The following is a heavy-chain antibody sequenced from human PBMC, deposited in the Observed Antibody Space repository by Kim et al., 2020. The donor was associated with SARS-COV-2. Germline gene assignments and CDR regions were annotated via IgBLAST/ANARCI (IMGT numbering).Heavy chain of an antibody. CDR1: GFTFSSYA. D-gene: IGHD4-17*01. V-gene: IGHV3-30-3*01. J-gene: IGHJ6*02. CDR2: ISYDGSNK. Sequence: GGSLRLSCAASGFTFSSYAMHWVRQAPGKGLEWVAVISYDGSNKYYADSVKGRFTISRDNSKNTLYLQMNSLRAEDTAVYYCAREDYDYYYYGMDVWGQGTMVTVSS. CDR3: AREDYDYYYYGMDV.